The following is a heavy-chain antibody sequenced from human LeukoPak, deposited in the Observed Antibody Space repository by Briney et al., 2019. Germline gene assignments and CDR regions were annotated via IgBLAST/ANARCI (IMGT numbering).Heavy chain of an antibody. V-gene: IGHV3-23*01. CDR2: TSGNGAKT. Sequence: GGSLRLSCAASGFSFSTYALSWVRQAPGKGLEWVSATSGNGAKTYYADSVRGRFTISRDNSKNTLYLQMNSLRAEDTAVYYCAKDFGWPFDYWGQGTLVTVSS. J-gene: IGHJ4*02. CDR1: GFSFSTYA. D-gene: IGHD6-19*01. CDR3: AKDFGWPFDY.